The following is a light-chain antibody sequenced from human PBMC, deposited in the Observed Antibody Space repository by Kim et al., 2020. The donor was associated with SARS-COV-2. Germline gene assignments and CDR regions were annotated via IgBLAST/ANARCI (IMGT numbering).Light chain of an antibody. V-gene: IGLV2-8*01. Sequence: TSCPGTGSDIENSTSVSWNQKTPVKAPKLMIYEVTHRPAGVPDRFSGSKSGNTASLTVSGLQAEDEAEYYCSSYAGSKNYVSGTVTKVTDL. CDR3: SSYAGSKNYV. CDR1: GSDIENSTS. J-gene: IGLJ1*01. CDR2: EVT.